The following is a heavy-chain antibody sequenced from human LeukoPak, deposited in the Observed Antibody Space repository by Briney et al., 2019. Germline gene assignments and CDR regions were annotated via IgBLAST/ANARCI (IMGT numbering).Heavy chain of an antibody. J-gene: IGHJ3*02. CDR3: ARDLSQDGDYVNAFDI. V-gene: IGHV4-31*03. D-gene: IGHD4-17*01. CDR2: IYYSGST. CDR1: GGSISSGGYY. Sequence: SETLSLTCTVSGGSISSGGYYWSWIRQHPGKGLEWIGYIYYSGSTYYNPSLKGRVTISVDTSKNQFSLKLSSVTAADTAVYYCARDLSQDGDYVNAFDIWGQGTMVTVSS.